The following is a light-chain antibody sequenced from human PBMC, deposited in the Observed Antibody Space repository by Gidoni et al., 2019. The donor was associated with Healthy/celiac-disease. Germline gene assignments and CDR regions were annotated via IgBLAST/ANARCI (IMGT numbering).Light chain of an antibody. CDR3: QQYDSSPLT. CDR2: GAS. J-gene: IGKJ4*01. Sequence: IVFRQPPGTLSLSPGERATLSCRASQSVSSSYLAWYQQKHGQAPRLLIYGASSRATGIPDRFSGSGSGTDFTLTISRLEPEDFAVYYCQQYDSSPLTFGGGTKVEIK. V-gene: IGKV3-20*01. CDR1: QSVSSSY.